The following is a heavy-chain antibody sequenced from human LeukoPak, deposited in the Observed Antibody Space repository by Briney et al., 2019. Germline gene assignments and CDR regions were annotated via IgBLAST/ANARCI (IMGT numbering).Heavy chain of an antibody. D-gene: IGHD1-26*01. V-gene: IGHV4-39*01. CDR1: GGSISSSSYY. J-gene: IGHJ5*02. CDR3: ARHSNSGSYSTFSP. Sequence: SETLSLTCTVSGGSISSSSYYWGWIRQPPGKGLEWIGSIYYSGSTYYNPSLKSRVTISVDTSKNQFSLKVSSVTAADTVVYYCARHSNSGSYSTFSPWGQGTLVTVSS. CDR2: IYYSGST.